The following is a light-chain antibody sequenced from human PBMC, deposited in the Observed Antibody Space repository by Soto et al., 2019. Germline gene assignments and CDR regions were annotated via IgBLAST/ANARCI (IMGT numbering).Light chain of an antibody. CDR2: EVN. CDR1: SSDVGGYNY. CDR3: SSYAGSNNV. Sequence: QSSLTQPPSASGPPGQSVTISCTGTSSDVGGYNYVSWYQQHPGKAPNLIIYEVNKRPSGVPDRFSGSKSGNTASLAVSGLQVEDEADYYCSSYAGSNNVFGTGTKVTVL. J-gene: IGLJ1*01. V-gene: IGLV2-8*01.